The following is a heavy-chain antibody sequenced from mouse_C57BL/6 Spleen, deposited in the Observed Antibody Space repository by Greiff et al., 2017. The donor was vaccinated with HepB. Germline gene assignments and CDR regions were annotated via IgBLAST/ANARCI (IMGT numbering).Heavy chain of an antibody. CDR3: ARSPYYYGSSHWYFDV. J-gene: IGHJ1*03. V-gene: IGHV1-52*01. CDR2: IDPSDSET. Sequence: QVHVKQPGAELVRPGSSVKLSCKASGYTFTSYWMHWVKQRPIQGLEWIGNIDPSDSETHYNQKFKDKATLTVDKSSSTAYMQLSSLTSEDSAVYYCARSPYYYGSSHWYFDVWGTGTTVTVSS. D-gene: IGHD1-1*01. CDR1: GYTFTSYW.